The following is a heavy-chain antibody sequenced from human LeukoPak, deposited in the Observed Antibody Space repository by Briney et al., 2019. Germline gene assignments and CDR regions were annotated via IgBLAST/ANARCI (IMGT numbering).Heavy chain of an antibody. Sequence: GASVKVSCKASGGTFSSYAISWVRQAPGQGLEWMGGIIPIFGTANYAQKFQGRVTITADESTSTAYMELSSLRSEDTAVYYCARDRSVTDVGWFDPWGQEPWSPSPQ. J-gene: IGHJ5*02. V-gene: IGHV1-69*13. D-gene: IGHD4-11*01. CDR2: IIPIFGTA. CDR1: GGTFSSYA. CDR3: ARDRSVTDVGWFDP.